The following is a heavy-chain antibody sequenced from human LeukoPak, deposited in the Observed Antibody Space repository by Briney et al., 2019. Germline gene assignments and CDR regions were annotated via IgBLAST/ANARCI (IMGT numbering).Heavy chain of an antibody. V-gene: IGHV3-74*01. J-gene: IGHJ2*01. CDR1: GFTFDGYG. CDR2: TNSEGSST. Sequence: GRSLRLSCAASGFTFDGYGMHWVRQAPGKGLEWVSRTNSEGSSTTYADSVKGRFTISRDNAKNTLYLQMNSLRADDTAVYYCARGQGSLDLWGRGTLVTVSA. CDR3: ARGQGSLDL.